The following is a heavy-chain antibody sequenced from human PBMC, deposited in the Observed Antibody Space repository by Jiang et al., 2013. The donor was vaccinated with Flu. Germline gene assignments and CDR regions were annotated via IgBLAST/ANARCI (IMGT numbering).Heavy chain of an antibody. Sequence: GLVKPSETLSLTCTVSGTSISDGGYYWNWIRQRPGKGLEWIGYIYYSGRTNYSPSLKSRVTISVDTSKNQFSLKLNSMTAMDTAVYYCARDYHDYGLDPFDVWGQGTMVTVSS. CDR2: IYYSGRT. J-gene: IGHJ3*01. V-gene: IGHV4-31*03. CDR3: ARDYHDYGLDPFDV. D-gene: IGHD4-17*01. CDR1: GTSISDGGYY.